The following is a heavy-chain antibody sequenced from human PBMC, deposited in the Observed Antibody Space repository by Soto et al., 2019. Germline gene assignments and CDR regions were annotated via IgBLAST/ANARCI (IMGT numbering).Heavy chain of an antibody. V-gene: IGHV4-4*07. CDR1: GGSITSYR. Sequence: QVQLQESGPGLVKPLETLSLTCTVSGGSITSYRWSWIRQSAGKGLEWIGRINTSGNTHYNPSLTSRVTVAIDTTRKQFFLTGNSVTAAHSAVYYCARESGDNWDYEAYWGQGTPVTVSS. J-gene: IGHJ4*02. D-gene: IGHD1-7*01. CDR2: INTSGNT. CDR3: ARESGDNWDYEAY.